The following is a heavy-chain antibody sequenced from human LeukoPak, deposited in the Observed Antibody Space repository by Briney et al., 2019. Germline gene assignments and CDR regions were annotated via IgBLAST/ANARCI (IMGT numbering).Heavy chain of an antibody. Sequence: SETLSLTCTVSGGSISSSYWSWIRQPPGKGLEWIGYIYHSGSINYNPSLKSRVTISLDTSKSQFSLKLSSLTAADTAAYYCARGAPLTVGASRAFDIWGQGTMVTVSS. CDR3: ARGAPLTVGASRAFDI. V-gene: IGHV4-59*01. J-gene: IGHJ3*02. CDR2: IYHSGSI. D-gene: IGHD1-26*01. CDR1: GGSISSSY.